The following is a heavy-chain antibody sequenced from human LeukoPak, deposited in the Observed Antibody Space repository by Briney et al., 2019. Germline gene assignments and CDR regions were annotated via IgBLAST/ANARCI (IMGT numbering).Heavy chain of an antibody. J-gene: IGHJ5*02. CDR3: ARGGGYNWFDP. CDR1: GGSFSGYY. Sequence: SETLSLTCAVYGGSFSGYYWSWIRQPPGKGLEWIGEINHSGSTNYNPSLKSRVTISVDTSKNQFSLKLTSVTAADAAVYYCARGGGYNWFDPWGQGTLVTVSS. CDR2: INHSGST. V-gene: IGHV4-34*01.